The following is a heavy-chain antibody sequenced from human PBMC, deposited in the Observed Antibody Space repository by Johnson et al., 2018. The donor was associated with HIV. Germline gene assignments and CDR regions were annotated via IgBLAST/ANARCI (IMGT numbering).Heavy chain of an antibody. J-gene: IGHJ3*02. CDR1: GFTFSDYY. CDR3: AKRGSGWPSDAFDI. Sequence: VQLVESGGGLVKPGGSLRLSCAASGFTFSDYYMSWIRQAPGKGLEWVSYISGSGGSTYYADSVKGRLTISRDNSKNTLYLQMNSLRAEDTAVYYFAKRGSGWPSDAFDIWGQGTMVTVSS. V-gene: IGHV3-11*01. D-gene: IGHD6-19*01. CDR2: ISGSGGST.